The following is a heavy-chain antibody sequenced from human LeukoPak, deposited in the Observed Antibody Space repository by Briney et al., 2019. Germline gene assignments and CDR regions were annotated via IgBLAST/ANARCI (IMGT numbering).Heavy chain of an antibody. CDR1: GDSINSLDL. Sequence: SETLSLTCTVSGDSINSLDLWSWVRQPPGKGLEWIGEMYLSGTTHSNPSVKSRVTISIDKSKNQFFLNLSSVTAADTAVYYCAGLVGRYSSGLYYYYFDYWGQGTLVTVFS. V-gene: IGHV4-4*02. D-gene: IGHD3-22*01. CDR3: AGLVGRYSSGLYYYYFDY. CDR2: MYLSGTT. J-gene: IGHJ4*02.